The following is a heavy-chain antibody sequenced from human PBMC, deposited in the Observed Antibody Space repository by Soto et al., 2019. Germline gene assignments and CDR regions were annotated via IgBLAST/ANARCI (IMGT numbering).Heavy chain of an antibody. V-gene: IGHV4-34*01. D-gene: IGHD5-12*01. J-gene: IGHJ4*02. Sequence: SETLSLTCAVYGGSFSGYYWSWIRQPPGKGLEWVGEINHSGSTNYNPSLKSRVTISVDTSKNQFSLKLSSVTAADTAVYYCARAVGRGDIVDQFDHWGQGTLVTVSS. CDR2: INHSGST. CDR3: ARAVGRGDIVDQFDH. CDR1: GGSFSGYY.